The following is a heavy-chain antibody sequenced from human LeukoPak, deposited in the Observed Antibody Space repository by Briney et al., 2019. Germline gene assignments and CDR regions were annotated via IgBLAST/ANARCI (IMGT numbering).Heavy chain of an antibody. CDR2: IIPIFGTA. J-gene: IGHJ4*02. CDR3: ARAPYYDILTAYYFDY. Sequence: SVKVSCKASGGTFSSYAISWVRQAPGQGLEWMGGIIPIFGTANYAQKFQGRVTITTDESTSTAYMELSSLRSEDTAVYYCARAPYYDILTAYYFDYWRQGTLVTVSS. CDR1: GGTFSSYA. V-gene: IGHV1-69*05. D-gene: IGHD3-9*01.